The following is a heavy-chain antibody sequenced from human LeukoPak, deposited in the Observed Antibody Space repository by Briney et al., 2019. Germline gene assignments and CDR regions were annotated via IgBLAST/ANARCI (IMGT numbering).Heavy chain of an antibody. D-gene: IGHD2-2*01. J-gene: IGHJ3*02. V-gene: IGHV3-30*18. CDR2: ISYDGSNK. CDR1: GFTFSSYG. CDR3: AKDLPGYCSSTSCLSWGDDAFDI. Sequence: PGRSLRLSCAASGFTFSSYGMHWVRQAPGKGLEWVAVISYDGSNKYYADSVKGRFTISRDNSKNTLYLQMNSLRAEDTAVYYCAKDLPGYCSSTSCLSWGDDAFDIWGQGTMVTVSS.